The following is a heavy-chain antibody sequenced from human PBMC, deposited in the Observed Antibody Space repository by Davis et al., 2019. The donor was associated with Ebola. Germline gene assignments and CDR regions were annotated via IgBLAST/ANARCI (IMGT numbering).Heavy chain of an antibody. CDR3: ATDWWGRLFYFDY. J-gene: IGHJ4*02. CDR2: IWHDGTIQ. Sequence: GESLKISCAASGFVFGSYAMHWVRQAPGKGLEWVAVIWHDGTIQQYVDSVKGRFTISRDNSKNTMYLQMNSLRADDTAVYYCATDWWGRLFYFDYWGQGTLVTVSS. CDR1: GFVFGSYA. V-gene: IGHV3-33*01. D-gene: IGHD1-26*01.